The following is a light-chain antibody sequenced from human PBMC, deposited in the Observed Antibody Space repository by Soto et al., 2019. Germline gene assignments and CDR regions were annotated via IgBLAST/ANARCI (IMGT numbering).Light chain of an antibody. CDR1: QSVGSN. Sequence: DIVMTQSPATLSVSPGEGATLSCRASQSVGSNLAWYQQKPAQAPRLLIYGVSTRATGTPARFSGSGSGTEFTLTISSVQSEDFEVYYCQQYNNWPITFGQGTRLEI. CDR2: GVS. V-gene: IGKV3-15*01. CDR3: QQYNNWPIT. J-gene: IGKJ5*01.